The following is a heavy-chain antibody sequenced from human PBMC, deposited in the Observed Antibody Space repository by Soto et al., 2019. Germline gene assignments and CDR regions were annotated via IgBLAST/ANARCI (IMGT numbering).Heavy chain of an antibody. CDR3: ARHAAYSSSWYVDY. V-gene: IGHV5-10-1*01. Sequence: GESLKISCKGSGYSFTSYWISWVRQVPGKGLEWMGRIDPSDSYTNYSPSFQGHVTISADKSISTAYLQWSGLQASDTAMYYCARHAAYSSSWYVDYRGQGTLVTVSS. CDR1: GYSFTSYW. D-gene: IGHD6-13*01. CDR2: IDPSDSYT. J-gene: IGHJ4*02.